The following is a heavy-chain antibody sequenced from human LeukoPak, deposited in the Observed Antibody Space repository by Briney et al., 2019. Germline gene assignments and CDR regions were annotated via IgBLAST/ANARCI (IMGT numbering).Heavy chain of an antibody. J-gene: IGHJ6*03. D-gene: IGHD3-10*01. CDR2: IDSSDASR. V-gene: IGHV3-48*03. CDR1: GFTLSSYE. CDR3: VAGEGDYSYYYHMDV. Sequence: PGGSLRLSCTASGFTLSSYEVNWVRQAPGKGLEWISYIDSSDASRYYADSVKGRFTISRDNAKNTLYLQMTSLRADDTAVYARVAGEGDYSYYYHMDVWGKGTAVTISS.